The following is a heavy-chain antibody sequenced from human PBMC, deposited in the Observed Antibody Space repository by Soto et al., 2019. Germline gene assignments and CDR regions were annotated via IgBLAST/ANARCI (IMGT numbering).Heavy chain of an antibody. CDR3: AREDSRSWYDLYSTASETNAFDT. Sequence: XSVKVTCTGSGGSLISYASVWVRQAPGQGLEWMGGIIPIFGTANYAQKFQGRVTITADESTSTAYMELSSLRSEDTAVYYCAREDSRSWYDLYSTASETNAFDTWGQGTMVTVSS. CDR2: IIPIFGTA. V-gene: IGHV1-69*01. D-gene: IGHD6-13*01. J-gene: IGHJ3*02. CDR1: GGSLISYA.